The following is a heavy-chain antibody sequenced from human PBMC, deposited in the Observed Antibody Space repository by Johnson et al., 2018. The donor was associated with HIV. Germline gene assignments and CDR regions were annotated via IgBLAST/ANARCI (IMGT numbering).Heavy chain of an antibody. CDR3: AGDGVYSIPHGAFDI. CDR1: GFTFSNYW. D-gene: IGHD6-13*01. J-gene: IGHJ3*02. CDR2: INEDRNYE. Sequence: VQLVESGGGLVQPGGSLRLSCAASGFTFSNYWMSWVRQAPGKGLEWVANINEDRNYEYYVDSPRRRFTIWRDNAKNSMNMQMDNLRIEDTAVYYCAGDGVYSIPHGAFDIWGQGTMVTVSS. V-gene: IGHV3-7*05.